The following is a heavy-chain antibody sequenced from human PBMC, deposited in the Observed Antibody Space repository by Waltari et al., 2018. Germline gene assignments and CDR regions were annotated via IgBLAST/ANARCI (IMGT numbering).Heavy chain of an antibody. V-gene: IGHV5-51*01. Sequence: EVQLVQSGAEVKKHGQSLKIYCKASGYSFTTYWIAWVRQMPGRGLEWMGVIYPDDFDTSYSPSFEGQVTITADKSISTAYLQWSSLKSSDTAMYFCAKVGYCSGDSCSAYDAFAVWCQGTMVTVSS. CDR1: GYSFTTYW. D-gene: IGHD2-15*01. J-gene: IGHJ3*01. CDR2: IYPDDFDT. CDR3: AKVGYCSGDSCSAYDAFAV.